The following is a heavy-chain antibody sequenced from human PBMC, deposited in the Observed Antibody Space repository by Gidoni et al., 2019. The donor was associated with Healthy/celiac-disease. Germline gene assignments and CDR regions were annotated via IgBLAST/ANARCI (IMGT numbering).Heavy chain of an antibody. CDR1: GYTFTGYY. Sequence: QVQLVQSGAAVKKPGASVKVPCKASGYTFTGYYMHWVRQAPGQGIEWMGWINPNSGGTNYAQKFQGRGTMTRDTSISTAYMELSRLRSDDTAVYYCAGTYYYDSSGYLDIWGQGTMVTVSS. CDR3: AGTYYYDSSGYLDI. CDR2: INPNSGGT. V-gene: IGHV1-2*02. D-gene: IGHD3-22*01. J-gene: IGHJ3*02.